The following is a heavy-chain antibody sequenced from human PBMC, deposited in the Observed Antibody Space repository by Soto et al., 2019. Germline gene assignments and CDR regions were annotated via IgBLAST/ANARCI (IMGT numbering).Heavy chain of an antibody. V-gene: IGHV3-23*01. CDR3: AKHSDIIVVPPEVWFDS. CDR2: ISGSGAST. CDR1: GFTFNNYA. J-gene: IGHJ5*01. D-gene: IGHD2-2*01. Sequence: GESLKISCAVSGFTFNNYAMSWVRQAPGKGLEWVSGISGSGASTYYADSVKGRFTISRDNSKNTLYLQMNSLRAEDTAVYYCAKHSDIIVVPPEVWFDSWGQGTLVTVSS.